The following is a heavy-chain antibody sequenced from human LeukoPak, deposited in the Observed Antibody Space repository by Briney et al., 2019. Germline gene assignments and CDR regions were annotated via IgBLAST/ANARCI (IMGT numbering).Heavy chain of an antibody. CDR1: VGSINSGNW. J-gene: IGHJ6*02. V-gene: IGHV4-4*02. D-gene: IGHD2-2*02. CDR2: IYHNGTP. Sequence: SETLSLTCAVSVGSINSGNWWRWVRQSPGKGLEWVGEIYHNGTPNYNPSLKSRVTISADTFKNHFSLKMTSVTAADTAVYYCATAPILRGEGGEHYKYGMDVWGQGTTVIVS. CDR3: ATAPILRGEGGEHYKYGMDV.